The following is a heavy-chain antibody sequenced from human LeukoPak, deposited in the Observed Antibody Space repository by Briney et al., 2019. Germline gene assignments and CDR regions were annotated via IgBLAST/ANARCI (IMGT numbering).Heavy chain of an antibody. Sequence: GGSLRLSYVVSGFTFNRCWMNWVRQAPGKGLEWVAHINPDGRDTYYVGSVKGRFTISRDNAQNSMYLQMNSLRVEDTAVYYCTSWGDTTAEYFQRWGQGTLVTVSS. CDR1: GFTFNRCW. V-gene: IGHV3-7*01. D-gene: IGHD2-21*02. J-gene: IGHJ1*01. CDR2: INPDGRDT. CDR3: TSWGDTTAEYFQR.